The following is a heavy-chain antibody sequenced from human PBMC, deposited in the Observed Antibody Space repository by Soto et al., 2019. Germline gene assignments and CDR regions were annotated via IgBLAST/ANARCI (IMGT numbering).Heavy chain of an antibody. CDR3: AKDGVGGAGQLWLVRFPDY. Sequence: QVQLVDSGGGVVQPGGSLRLSCAASGFTFSTYGMHWDRQAPGKGLEWVAIISSDGSKQYYTDSVKGRFTISRDNSKNTLYLQMNSLRAEDTAIYYCAKDGVGGAGQLWLVRFPDYWGQGTQVTVSS. V-gene: IGHV3-30*18. J-gene: IGHJ4*02. CDR1: GFTFSTYG. D-gene: IGHD6-19*01. CDR2: ISSDGSKQ.